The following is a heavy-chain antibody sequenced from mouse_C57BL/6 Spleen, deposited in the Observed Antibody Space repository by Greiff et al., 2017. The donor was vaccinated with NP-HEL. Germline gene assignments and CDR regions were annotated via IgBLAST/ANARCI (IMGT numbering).Heavy chain of an antibody. V-gene: IGHV6-6*01. CDR3: TRSYDYDGYAMDD. CDR2: IRNKANNHAK. CDR1: GFTFSDAW. J-gene: IGHJ4*01. Sequence: DVQLQESGGGLVQPGGSMKLSCAASGFTFSDAWMDWVRQSPEKGLEWVAEIRNKANNHAKYYAESVKGRFTISRDDSKSSVYLQINSLKAEDTGIYYCTRSYDYDGYAMDDWGQGTSVTVSS. D-gene: IGHD2-4*01.